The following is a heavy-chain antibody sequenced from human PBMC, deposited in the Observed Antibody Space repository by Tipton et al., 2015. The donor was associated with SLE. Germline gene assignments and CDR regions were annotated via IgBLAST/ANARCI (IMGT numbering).Heavy chain of an antibody. V-gene: IGHV4-39*01. Sequence: TLSLTCTVSGGSISSRDYSWVRIRQPPGKGLEWIATLYYSGSPYYNPSLKSRVTVSTSMNQFSLDLSSVTAADTAVYYCARHSSSNWYEPFDYWGQGTLVTVSS. CDR1: GGSISSRDYS. CDR3: ARHSSSNWYEPFDY. CDR2: LYYSGSP. J-gene: IGHJ4*02. D-gene: IGHD6-13*01.